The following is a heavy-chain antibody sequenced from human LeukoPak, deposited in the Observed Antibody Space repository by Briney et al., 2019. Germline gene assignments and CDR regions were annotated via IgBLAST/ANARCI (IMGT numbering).Heavy chain of an antibody. V-gene: IGHV4-39*01. CDR3: ARHEESAGTLIQF. J-gene: IGHJ4*02. Sequence: PSETLSLTCFVSGGSISDKTFYWAWLRQPPGKALEWIGNIFYRGTTYYNPSLKSRVTIFVDTSRNQFSLKVSSLTAADTAIYYCARHEESAGTLIQFWGQGTLVTVSS. CDR2: IFYRGTT. CDR1: GGSISDKTFY. D-gene: IGHD3-10*01.